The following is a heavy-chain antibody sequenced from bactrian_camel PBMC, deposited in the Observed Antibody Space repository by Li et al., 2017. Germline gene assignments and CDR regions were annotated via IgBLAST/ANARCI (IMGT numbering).Heavy chain of an antibody. D-gene: IGHD1*01. CDR2: ISSDSSIT. J-gene: IGHJ4*01. CDR3: AADRRVGSYLLRIPNEWSN. Sequence: DVQLVESGGGLVQPGGSLRLSCSASGFTFSRSAMSWVRQAPGKGLEWVSTISSDSSITYYADSAKGRFTISQDNDNNTLYLQMNSLKPEDTATYYCAADRRVGSYLLRIPNEWSNWGQGTQVTVS. CDR1: GFTFSRSA. V-gene: IGHV3S2*01.